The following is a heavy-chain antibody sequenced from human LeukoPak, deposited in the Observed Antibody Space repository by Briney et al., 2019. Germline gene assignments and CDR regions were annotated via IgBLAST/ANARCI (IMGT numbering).Heavy chain of an antibody. V-gene: IGHV1-24*01. D-gene: IGHD2-15*01. CDR3: ARRLGYCSGGSCGTGGWFDP. CDR2: FDPEDGET. CDR1: GYTLTELS. Sequence: ASVKVSCKVSGYTLTELSMHWVRQAPGKGLEWMGGFDPEDGETIYAQKFQGRVTITRDTSASTAYMELSSPRSEDTAVYYCARRLGYCSGGSCGTGGWFDPWGQGTLVTVSS. J-gene: IGHJ5*02.